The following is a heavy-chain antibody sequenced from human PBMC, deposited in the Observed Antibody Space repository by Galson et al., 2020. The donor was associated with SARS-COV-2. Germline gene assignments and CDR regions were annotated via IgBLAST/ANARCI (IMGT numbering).Heavy chain of an antibody. V-gene: IGHV3-23*01. CDR2: ISSSGGST. CDR3: AKDFFGITGTTGCDY. D-gene: IGHD1-7*01. Sequence: GESLKISCAASGFIFSSYAMSWVRQAPGKGLEWVSAISSSGGSTYYADSVKGRFTISRDNSKNTLYLQMNSLRAEDTAVYYCAKDFFGITGTTGCDYWGQGTLVTVSS. CDR1: GFIFSSYA. J-gene: IGHJ4*02.